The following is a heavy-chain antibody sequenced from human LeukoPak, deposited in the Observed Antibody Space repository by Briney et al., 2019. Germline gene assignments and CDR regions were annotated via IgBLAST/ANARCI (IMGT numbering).Heavy chain of an antibody. Sequence: PSETLSLTCTVSGYSISSGYYWGWIRKPPGKGLEWIGSIYHSGGTYYNPSLKSRVIISLDTSKNQFSLKLSSVTAADTAMYYCARDSDYNDSSGYHYWGQGTLVTVSS. CDR2: IYHSGGT. CDR3: ARDSDYNDSSGYHY. CDR1: GYSISSGYY. V-gene: IGHV4-38-2*02. J-gene: IGHJ4*02. D-gene: IGHD3-22*01.